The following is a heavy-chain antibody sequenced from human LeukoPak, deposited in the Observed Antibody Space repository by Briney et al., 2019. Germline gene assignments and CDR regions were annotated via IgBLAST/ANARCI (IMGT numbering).Heavy chain of an antibody. J-gene: IGHJ4*02. Sequence: GGSLRLSCAASGFTFSRYGMNWVRHAPGKALEWVSGISGSGDRSFYGDWVLGRFTISRDNSKNELYLQMNSLRTEDTAIYYCAKDLFSGTSTDFDFWDQGTLITVSS. CDR2: ISGSGDRS. CDR3: AKDLFSGTSTDFDF. D-gene: IGHD1-26*01. CDR1: GFTFSRYG. V-gene: IGHV3-23*01.